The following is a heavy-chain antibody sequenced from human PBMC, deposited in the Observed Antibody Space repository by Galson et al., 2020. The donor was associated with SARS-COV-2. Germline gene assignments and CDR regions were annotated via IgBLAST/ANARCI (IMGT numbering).Heavy chain of an antibody. CDR3: ARSDSSGWYLGPASRWFDY. CDR1: GYTFTSYD. D-gene: IGHD6-19*01. Sequence: ASVKVSCKASGYTFTSYDINWVRQATGQGLEWMGWMNPNSGNTGYAQKFQGRVTITRNTSISTAYMELSSLRSEDTAVYYCARSDSSGWYLGPASRWFDYWGQGTLVTVSS. CDR2: MNPNSGNT. V-gene: IGHV1-8*03. J-gene: IGHJ4*02.